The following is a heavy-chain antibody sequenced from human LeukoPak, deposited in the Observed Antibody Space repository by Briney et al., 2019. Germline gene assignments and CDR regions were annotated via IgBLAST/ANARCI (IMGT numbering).Heavy chain of an antibody. D-gene: IGHD3-9*01. V-gene: IGHV3-23*01. CDR2: ISGSGGST. CDR1: GFTFSSYS. CDR3: AKMLDWEFYYFDY. J-gene: IGHJ4*02. Sequence: QPGGSLRLSCAASGFTFSSYSMSWVRQAPGKGLEWVSAISGSGGSTYYADSVKGRFTISRDNSKNTLYLQMNSLRAEDTAVYYCAKMLDWEFYYFDYWGQGTLVTVSS.